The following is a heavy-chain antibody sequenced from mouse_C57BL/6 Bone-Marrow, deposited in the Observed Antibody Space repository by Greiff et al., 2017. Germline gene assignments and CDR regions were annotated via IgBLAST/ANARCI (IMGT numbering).Heavy chain of an antibody. CDR3: AREAYYGSSYPFPY. V-gene: IGHV1-69*01. CDR1: GYTFTSYW. J-gene: IGHJ3*01. D-gene: IGHD1-1*01. CDR2: IDPSDSYT. Sequence: QVQLKQPGAELVMPGASVKLSCKASGYTFTSYWMHWVKQRPGQGLEWIGEIDPSDSYTNYNQKFKGKSTLTVDKSSSTAYMQLSSLTSEDSAVYYCAREAYYGSSYPFPYWGQGTLVTVSA.